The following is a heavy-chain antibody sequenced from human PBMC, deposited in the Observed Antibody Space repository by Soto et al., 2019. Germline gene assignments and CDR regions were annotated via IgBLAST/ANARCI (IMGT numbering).Heavy chain of an antibody. V-gene: IGHV4-39*01. CDR1: GGSISSSSYY. CDR3: ARRHGISSWYGGDYGMDV. D-gene: IGHD6-13*01. J-gene: IGHJ6*02. CDR2: IYYSGST. Sequence: LSLKCTVSGGSISSSSYYWGWIRQPPGKGLEWIGSIYYSGSTYYNPSLKSRVTISVDTSKNQFSLKLSSVTAADTAVYYCARRHGISSWYGGDYGMDVWCQGTTVTVSS.